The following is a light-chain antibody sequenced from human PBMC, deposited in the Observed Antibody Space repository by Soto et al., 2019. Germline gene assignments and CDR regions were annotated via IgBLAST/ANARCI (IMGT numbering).Light chain of an antibody. J-gene: IGLJ1*01. Sequence: QSALTQPASVSGSPGQSITISCTGTSSDVGYYNYVSWSQQHPGKAPKLLIYEVSNRPSGVSNRFSGSKSGNTASLTISGLQPEDEADYYCTSYKRSNTYVFGTGTKVTVL. CDR3: TSYKRSNTYV. V-gene: IGLV2-14*01. CDR2: EVS. CDR1: SSDVGYYNY.